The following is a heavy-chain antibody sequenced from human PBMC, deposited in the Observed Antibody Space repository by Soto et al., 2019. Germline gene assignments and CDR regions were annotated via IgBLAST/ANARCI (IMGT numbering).Heavy chain of an antibody. V-gene: IGHV1-46*01. D-gene: IGHD1-26*01. CDR1: GYTFTSYY. Sequence: SVKVSCKASGYTFTSYYMHWVRQAPGQGLEWMGIINPSGGSTSYAQKFQGRVTMTRDTSTSTVYMELSSLRSEDTAVYYCARRIVGATDWFDPWGQGTLVTVSS. CDR3: ARRIVGATDWFDP. CDR2: INPSGGST. J-gene: IGHJ5*02.